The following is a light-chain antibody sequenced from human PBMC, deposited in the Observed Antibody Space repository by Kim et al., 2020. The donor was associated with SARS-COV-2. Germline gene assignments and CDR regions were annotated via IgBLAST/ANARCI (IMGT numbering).Light chain of an antibody. CDR2: AAS. CDR3: QQSYTAPYT. V-gene: IGKV1-39*01. CDR1: QSINTY. Sequence: ASVGDRVTITCRASQSINTYLNWFQQKPGKAPKVLIYAASTLQSGVPSGFNGSGSGTNFTLTISSLQPEDFGIYYCQQSYTAPYTFGQGTNLEI. J-gene: IGKJ2*01.